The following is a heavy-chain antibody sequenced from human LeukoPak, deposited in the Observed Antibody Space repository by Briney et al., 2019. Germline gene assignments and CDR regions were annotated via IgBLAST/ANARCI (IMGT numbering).Heavy chain of an antibody. CDR3: AKDRVAARSFDY. Sequence: GGSLRLSCAASGFTFSSYAMSWVRQAPGKGLEWVSAISGSGGSTYYADSVKGRFTISRDNSKNTLYLQMNSLRAQDTAVYYCAKDRVAARSFDYWGQGTLVTVSS. J-gene: IGHJ4*02. CDR1: GFTFSSYA. D-gene: IGHD6-6*01. V-gene: IGHV3-23*01. CDR2: ISGSGGST.